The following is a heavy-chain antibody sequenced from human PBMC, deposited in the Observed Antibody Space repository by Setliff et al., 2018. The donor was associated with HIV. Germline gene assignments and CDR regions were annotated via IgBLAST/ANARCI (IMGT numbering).Heavy chain of an antibody. Sequence: SETLSLTCTVSGGSITSGNYFWSWIRQPAGKGLEWIGHMYTDGSTNYNPSFKSRVTISADTSKNQFSLKLSSVTAADTAVYYCARDSRWLQFPYFDSWGQGTPVIVSS. CDR3: ARDSRWLQFPYFDS. D-gene: IGHD5-12*01. CDR1: GGSITSGNYF. J-gene: IGHJ4*01. V-gene: IGHV4-61*09. CDR2: MYTDGST.